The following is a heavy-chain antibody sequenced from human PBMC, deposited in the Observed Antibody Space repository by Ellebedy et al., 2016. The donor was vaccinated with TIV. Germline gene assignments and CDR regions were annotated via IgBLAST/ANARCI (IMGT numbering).Heavy chain of an antibody. J-gene: IGHJ4*02. Sequence: SGPTLVKPPQTLTLTCTFSGFSLSTSGVGVGWIRQPPGKALEWLALIYWDDDKRYSPSLKSRLTITKDTSKNQVVLTMTNMDPVDTATYYCAHRGIYDSSGYYDYWGQGTLVTVSS. D-gene: IGHD3-22*01. CDR3: AHRGIYDSSGYYDY. CDR2: IYWDDDK. V-gene: IGHV2-5*02. CDR1: GFSLSTSGVG.